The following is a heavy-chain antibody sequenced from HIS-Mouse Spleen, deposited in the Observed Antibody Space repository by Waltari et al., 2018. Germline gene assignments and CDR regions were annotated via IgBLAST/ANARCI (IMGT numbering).Heavy chain of an antibody. CDR1: GFSLSTSGMC. V-gene: IGHV2-70*15. Sequence: QVTLRESGPALVKPTQTLTLTCTFSGFSLSTSGMCVSWIRQPPGKALEWLARIDWDDDKYYSTSLKTRITISKDTSKNQVVLTMTNMDPVDTATYYCARIAEGYSSGWYAFDYWGHGTLVTVSS. D-gene: IGHD6-19*01. J-gene: IGHJ4*01. CDR2: IDWDDDK. CDR3: ARIAEGYSSGWYAFDY.